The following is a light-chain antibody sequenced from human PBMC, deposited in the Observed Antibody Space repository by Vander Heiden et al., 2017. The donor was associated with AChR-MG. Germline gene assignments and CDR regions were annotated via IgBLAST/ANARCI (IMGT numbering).Light chain of an antibody. CDR2: RSV. J-gene: IGLJ3*02. CDR3: QSYDSGLSGWV. Sequence: QSVLTQPPSVSGAPGQRVTIPCVGTNYNIGAGYGVQWYRHLPGAAPKVLIFRSVDRPSGVPDRFSGSKSGTSASLAITGLQAEDEAVYYCQSYDSGLSGWVFGGGTKVTVL. V-gene: IGLV1-40*01. CDR1: NYNIGAGYG.